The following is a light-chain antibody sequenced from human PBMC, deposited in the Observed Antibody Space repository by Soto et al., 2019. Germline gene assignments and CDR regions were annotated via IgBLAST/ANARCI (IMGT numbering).Light chain of an antibody. Sequence: EIVMTQSPVTLSVSPGERATLSCRASQRITTYLAWYQQKPGQAPRLLIYDASNRATGIPARFSGSGSGTDFTLTISSLEPEDFAFYYCQQRSGWPLTFGGGTKVDIK. CDR1: QRITTY. CDR2: DAS. V-gene: IGKV3-11*01. J-gene: IGKJ4*01. CDR3: QQRSGWPLT.